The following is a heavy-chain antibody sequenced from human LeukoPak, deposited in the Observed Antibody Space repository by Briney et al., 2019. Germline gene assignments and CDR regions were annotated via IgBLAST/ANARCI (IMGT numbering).Heavy chain of an antibody. J-gene: IGHJ4*02. CDR1: GGSISSYY. V-gene: IGHV3-49*03. CDR2: IRSKAYGGTT. Sequence: LSLTCTVSGGSISSYYWSWIRQAPGKGLEWVGFIRSKAYGGTTEYAASVKGRFTISRDDSKSIAYLQMNSLKTEDTAVYYCTRDSQFVPEEVAGYFDYWGQGTLVTVSS. D-gene: IGHD6-19*01. CDR3: TRDSQFVPEEVAGYFDY.